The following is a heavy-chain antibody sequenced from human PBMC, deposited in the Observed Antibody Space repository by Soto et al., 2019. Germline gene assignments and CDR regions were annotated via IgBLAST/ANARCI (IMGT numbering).Heavy chain of an antibody. Sequence: GASVKVSCKASGGTFSSYAISWVRQAPGQGLEWMGGIIPIFGTANYAQKFQGGVTITADESTSTAYMELSSLRSEDTAVYYCARDGSLRPDVWGQGTTVTVSS. CDR2: IIPIFGTA. CDR3: ARDGSLRPDV. J-gene: IGHJ6*02. CDR1: GGTFSSYA. V-gene: IGHV1-69*13. D-gene: IGHD1-1*01.